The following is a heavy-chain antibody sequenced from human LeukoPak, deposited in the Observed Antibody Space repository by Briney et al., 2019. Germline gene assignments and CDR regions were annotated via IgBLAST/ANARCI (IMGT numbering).Heavy chain of an antibody. D-gene: IGHD3-16*01. CDR3: ARAGRLREIMGGD. J-gene: IGHJ4*02. V-gene: IGHV4-4*02. CDR1: GASINSTNW. CDR2: VYHRGTT. Sequence: SGTLSLTCAVSGASINSTNWWSWVRQPPGKGLEWIGEVYHRGTTNYNPSLKSRVTISVDKSKNHFSLNLTSVTAADTAVYFCARAGRLREIMGGDGGKGTQVTVSS.